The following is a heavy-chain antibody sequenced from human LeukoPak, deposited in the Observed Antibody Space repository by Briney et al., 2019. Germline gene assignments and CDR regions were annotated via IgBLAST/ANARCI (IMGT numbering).Heavy chain of an antibody. D-gene: IGHD3-22*01. CDR2: ISSSSSYI. CDR3: ARAPPNDYDSTGYYSSFDY. CDR1: GFTFSSYS. Sequence: PGGSLRLSCAASGFTFSSYSMNWVRQAPGKGLEWVSSISSSSSYIYYADSVKGRFTISRDTSKNTMYLQMNSLRAEDTAVYYCARAPPNDYDSTGYYSSFDYWGQGSLVTVSS. J-gene: IGHJ4*02. V-gene: IGHV3-21*04.